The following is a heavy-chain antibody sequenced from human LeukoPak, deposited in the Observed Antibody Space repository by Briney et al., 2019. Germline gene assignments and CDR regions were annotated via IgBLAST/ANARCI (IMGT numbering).Heavy chain of an antibody. CDR2: IYYSGST. D-gene: IGHD6-13*01. Sequence: SETLSLTCTVSGGSVSSGSYCWSWIRQPPGKGLEWIGYIYYSGSTNYNPSLKSRVTISVDTSKNQFSLKLSSVTAADTAVYYCAREERAAAAGTNDAFDIWGQGTMVTVSS. V-gene: IGHV4-61*01. CDR1: GGSVSSGSYC. J-gene: IGHJ3*02. CDR3: AREERAAAAGTNDAFDI.